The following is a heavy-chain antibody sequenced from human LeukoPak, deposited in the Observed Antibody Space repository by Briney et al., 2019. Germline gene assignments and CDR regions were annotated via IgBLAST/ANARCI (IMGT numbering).Heavy chain of an antibody. D-gene: IGHD1-1*01. CDR1: GDSISSRSYY. V-gene: IGHV4-39*07. CDR2: ISYTGST. J-gene: IGHJ6*03. CDR3: ARGRVSSSTWYSTYYYYFYMDV. Sequence: SETLSLTCTVSGDSISSRSYYWGWIRQPPGQGLEWIGHISYTGSTYYNPSLKSRVTISVDTSKNQFSLRLRSVTAADTAVYFCARGRVSSSTWYSTYYYYFYMDVWGKGTTVTVSS.